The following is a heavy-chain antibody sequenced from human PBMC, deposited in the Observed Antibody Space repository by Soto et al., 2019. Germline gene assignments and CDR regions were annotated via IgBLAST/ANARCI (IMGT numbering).Heavy chain of an antibody. CDR2: IVPIYRTA. CDR1: GGTFSSYR. J-gene: IGHJ4*02. CDR3: VRGSGAKLSSS. D-gene: IGHD6-13*01. Sequence: SVKVSCKASGGTFSSYRSNWVRQAPGQGLEWVGGIVPIYRTADYAQKFQGRVTITADESARTSYMELRSLKSQDTAVYYCVRGSGAKLSSSWGQGTLVTVSS. V-gene: IGHV1-69*13.